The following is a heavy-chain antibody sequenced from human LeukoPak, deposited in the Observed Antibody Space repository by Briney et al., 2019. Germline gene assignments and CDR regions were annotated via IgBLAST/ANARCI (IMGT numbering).Heavy chain of an antibody. CDR1: GFTFSSYA. CDR3: AKAPTTVVTPVGYYFDY. J-gene: IGHJ4*02. V-gene: IGHV3-23*01. CDR2: ISGSGGST. Sequence: PGGSLRLSCAASGFTFSSYAMSWVRQAPGKGLEWVSAISGSGGSTYYADSVKGRFTISRDNSKNTLYLQMNSLRAEDTAVYYCAKAPTTVVTPVGYYFDYWGQGTLVTVSS. D-gene: IGHD4-23*01.